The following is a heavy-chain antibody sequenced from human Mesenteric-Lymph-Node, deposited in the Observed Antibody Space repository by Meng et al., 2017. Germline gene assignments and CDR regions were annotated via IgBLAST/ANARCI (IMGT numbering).Heavy chain of an antibody. Sequence: GESLKISCVASGFTFSNYIINWVRQAPGKGLEWVSGISTSGESTYYADSVKGRFTISRDNSRNTLYLQMGSLRAEDTAVYFCATGIGYYYGSWGQGTLVTVSS. CDR2: ISTSGEST. J-gene: IGHJ5*02. CDR1: GFTFSNYI. V-gene: IGHV3-23*01. D-gene: IGHD3-22*01. CDR3: ATGIGYYYGS.